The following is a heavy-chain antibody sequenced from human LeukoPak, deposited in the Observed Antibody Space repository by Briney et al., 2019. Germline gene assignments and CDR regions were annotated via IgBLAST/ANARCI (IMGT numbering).Heavy chain of an antibody. CDR1: GGPISRYC. CDR3: ARDYDSSGWDY. J-gene: IGHJ4*02. V-gene: IGHV4-59*13. D-gene: IGHD3-22*01. Sequence: TSETLSLTCTLSGGPISRYCWLWLPQPPGKALEWYGYISYRGRTNYNPALKSRVTISVDMSKNQFSLKRSSVAAADTAVYYCARDYDSSGWDYWGEGTLVSVSS. CDR2: ISYRGRT.